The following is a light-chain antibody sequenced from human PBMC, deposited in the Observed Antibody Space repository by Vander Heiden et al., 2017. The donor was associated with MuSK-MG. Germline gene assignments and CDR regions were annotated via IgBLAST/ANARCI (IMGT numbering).Light chain of an antibody. CDR2: GAS. Sequence: DIQMTQSPSALSASVGDRVTITCRASQTINTYLNWYQQRPGKPPKVLIYGASTLGSGVPSRFNGSGSGTDFTLTISRLQPEDFATYYCQQSDYIPVTFGQGTLLDIK. J-gene: IGKJ5*01. CDR1: QTINTY. CDR3: QQSDYIPVT. V-gene: IGKV1-39*01.